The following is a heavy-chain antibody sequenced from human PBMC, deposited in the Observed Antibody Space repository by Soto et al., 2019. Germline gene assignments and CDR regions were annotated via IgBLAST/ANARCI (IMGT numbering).Heavy chain of an antibody. CDR3: ASAYYYGSGSYYIDY. CDR1: GGTISSYA. Sequence: SVKVSCKASGGTISSYAISWVRQAPGQGLEWMGGIIPIFGTANYAQKFQGRVTITADESTSTAYMELSSLRSEDTAVYYCASAYYYGSGSYYIDYWGQGTLVTVSS. D-gene: IGHD3-10*01. V-gene: IGHV1-69*13. CDR2: IIPIFGTA. J-gene: IGHJ4*02.